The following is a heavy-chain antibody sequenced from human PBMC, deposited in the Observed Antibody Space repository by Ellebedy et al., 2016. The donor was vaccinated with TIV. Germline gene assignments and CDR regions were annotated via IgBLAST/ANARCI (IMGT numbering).Heavy chain of an antibody. V-gene: IGHV3-7*01. CDR1: GFSFRSYW. J-gene: IGHJ5*02. CDR3: ARRGSYGDYAVQINSWFDT. D-gene: IGHD3-16*01. CDR2: IYQDGGVQ. Sequence: GESLKISCAASGFSFRSYWMSWVRQAPGKELEWVANIYQDGGVQYYVDSVKGRFTISRDNADNSLFLQMNSLRAEDTAVYYCARRGSYGDYAVQINSWFDTWGRGTLVAVSS.